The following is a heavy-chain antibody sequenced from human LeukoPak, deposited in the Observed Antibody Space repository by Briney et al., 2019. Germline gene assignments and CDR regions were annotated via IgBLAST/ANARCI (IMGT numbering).Heavy chain of an antibody. Sequence: PGGSLRLSCAASGFTFSNAWMNWARQAPGKGLEWVSAISGSGGSTYYADSVKGRFTISRDNSKNTLYLQMNSLRAEDTAVYYCAKATKYAYYFDYWGQGTLVTVSS. CDR2: ISGSGGST. V-gene: IGHV3-23*01. CDR3: AKATKYAYYFDY. D-gene: IGHD2-2*01. J-gene: IGHJ4*02. CDR1: GFTFSNAW.